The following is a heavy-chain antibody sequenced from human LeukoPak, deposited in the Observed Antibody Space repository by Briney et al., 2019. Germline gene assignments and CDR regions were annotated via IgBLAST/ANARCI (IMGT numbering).Heavy chain of an antibody. V-gene: IGHV3-74*01. D-gene: IGHD3-3*01. CDR3: VWMSPPAG. Sequence: GGSLSLFRAASGFTFSSYWMHWVRQAPGKGLVWVSRINSDGSNTKYTDSVKGSFTIYRDHAKSTLYVQMDGQRAEDTAVYYCVWMSPPAGWGQGTLVTVSS. CDR2: INSDGSNT. J-gene: IGHJ4*02. CDR1: GFTFSSYW.